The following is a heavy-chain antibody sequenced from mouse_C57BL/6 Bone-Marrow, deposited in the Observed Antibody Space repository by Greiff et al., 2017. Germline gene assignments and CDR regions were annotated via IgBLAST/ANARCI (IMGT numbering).Heavy chain of an antibody. CDR1: GFTFSSYG. Sequence: EVMLVESGGDLVKPGGSLKLSCAASGFTFSSYGMSWVRPTPDKRLEWVATISSGGSYTYYPDSVQGRFPISRDNAKNNLYLHMSSLKSEDSAIYYCARQVHLTCDYGGGYWGQGTSVTVSS. J-gene: IGHJ4*01. CDR3: ARQVHLTCDYGGGY. D-gene: IGHD2-4*01. CDR2: ISSGGSYT. V-gene: IGHV5-6*01.